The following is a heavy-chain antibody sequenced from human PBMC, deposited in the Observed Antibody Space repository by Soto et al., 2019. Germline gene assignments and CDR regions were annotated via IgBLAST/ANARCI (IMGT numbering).Heavy chain of an antibody. CDR1: GGTFSSYA. CDR3: ARGGRDDILTGYYTAYNWFDP. Sequence: QVQLVQSGAEVKKPGSSVKVSCKASGGTFSSYAISWVRQAPGQGLEWMGGIIPIFGTANYAQKFRGRVTITADESTSTAYMELSSLRSEDTAVYYCARGGRDDILTGYYTAYNWFDPWGQGTLVTVSS. CDR2: IIPIFGTA. V-gene: IGHV1-69*01. D-gene: IGHD3-9*01. J-gene: IGHJ5*02.